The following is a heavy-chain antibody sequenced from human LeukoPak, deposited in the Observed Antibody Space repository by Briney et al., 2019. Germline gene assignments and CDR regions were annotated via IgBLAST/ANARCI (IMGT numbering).Heavy chain of an antibody. V-gene: IGHV3-11*04. CDR3: ARDPEYYYDSSGQTGGS. Sequence: PGGSLRLSCAASGFSFSDYYMSWIRQAPGKGLEWVSYVSSSGTRIYYADSVKGRFTISRDNAKNSLYLQMNSLRAEDTAVYYCARDPEYYYDSSGQTGGSWGQGTLVTVSS. CDR2: VSSSGTRI. CDR1: GFSFSDYY. J-gene: IGHJ5*02. D-gene: IGHD3-22*01.